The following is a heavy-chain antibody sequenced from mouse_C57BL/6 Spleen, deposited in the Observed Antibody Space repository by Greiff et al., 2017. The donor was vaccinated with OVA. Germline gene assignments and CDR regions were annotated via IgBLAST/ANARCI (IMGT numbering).Heavy chain of an antibody. CDR2: ISYDGSN. CDR3: ARGGGYYPLAY. CDR1: GYSITSGYY. Sequence: EVKLQESGPGLVKPSQSLSLTCSVTGYSITSGYYWNWIRQFPGNKLEWMGYISYDGSNNYNPSLKNRISITRDTSKNQFFLKLNSVTTEDTATYYCARGGGYYPLAYWGQGTLVTVSA. D-gene: IGHD2-1*01. V-gene: IGHV3-6*01. J-gene: IGHJ3*01.